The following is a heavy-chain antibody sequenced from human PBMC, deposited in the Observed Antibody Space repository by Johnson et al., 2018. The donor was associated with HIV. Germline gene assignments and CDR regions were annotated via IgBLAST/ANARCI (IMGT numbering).Heavy chain of an antibody. D-gene: IGHD6-13*01. V-gene: IGHV3-NL1*01. CDR3: AKAGYSSSWYGGDAFDI. CDR2: IGVTSDT. J-gene: IGHJ3*02. CDR1: GFTFSSYA. Sequence: QVQLVESGGGVVQPERSLRLSCSASGFTFSSYAMHWVRQAPGKGLEWVSAIGVTSDTYYPGSVKGRFTISRDNSKNTLYLQMNSLRAEDTALYYCAKAGYSSSWYGGDAFDIWGQGTMVTVSS.